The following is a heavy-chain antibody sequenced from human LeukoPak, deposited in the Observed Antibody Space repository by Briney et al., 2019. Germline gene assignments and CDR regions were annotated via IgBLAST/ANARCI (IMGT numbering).Heavy chain of an antibody. D-gene: IGHD3-10*01. V-gene: IGHV4-34*01. CDR1: GGSFSGYY. CDR3: ARESVVRGVIITYYYYMDV. Sequence: SETLSLTCAVYGGSFSGYYWSWIRQPPGKGLEWIGEINHSGGTNYNPSLKSRVTISVDTSKNQFSLKLSSVTAADTAVYYCARESVVRGVIITYYYYMDVWGKGTTVTVSS. CDR2: INHSGGT. J-gene: IGHJ6*03.